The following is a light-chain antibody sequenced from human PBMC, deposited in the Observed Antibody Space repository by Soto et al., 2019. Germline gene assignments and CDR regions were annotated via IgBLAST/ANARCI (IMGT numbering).Light chain of an antibody. Sequence: DIQMTQSPSTLSASVGDRVTITCRASQSISTWLAWYQQKPGKAPKVLIYGASGLESGVPSRFSGSGSGTEFTLTISSLQPDDFATYYCQQYKNYLTFGPGTKVDIK. CDR3: QQYKNYLT. V-gene: IGKV1-5*01. J-gene: IGKJ3*01. CDR1: QSISTW. CDR2: GAS.